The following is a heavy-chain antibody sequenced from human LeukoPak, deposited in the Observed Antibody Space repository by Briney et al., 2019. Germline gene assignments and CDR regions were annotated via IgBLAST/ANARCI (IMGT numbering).Heavy chain of an antibody. Sequence: SETLSLTCAVYGGSFSGYYWSWIRQPPGKGLEWIGEINHSGSTNYNPSLKSRVTISVDTSKNQFSLKLSSVTAAGTAVYYCARASPGGADFDYWGQGTLVTVSS. J-gene: IGHJ4*02. CDR2: INHSGST. CDR3: ARASPGGADFDY. CDR1: GGSFSGYY. D-gene: IGHD1-14*01. V-gene: IGHV4-34*01.